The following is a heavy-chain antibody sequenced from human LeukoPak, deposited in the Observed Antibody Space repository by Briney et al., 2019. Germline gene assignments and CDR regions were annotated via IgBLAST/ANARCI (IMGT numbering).Heavy chain of an antibody. D-gene: IGHD1-26*01. CDR3: ARRTSGLGRKAYYYYYMDV. V-gene: IGHV4-39*01. CDR1: GGSISSSSYY. CDR2: IYYSGST. Sequence: SETLSLTCTVSGGSISSSSYYLGWLRQPPGTGLEWIGSIYYSGSTYYNPSLKSRVTISVDTSKNQFSLKLSSVTAADTAVYYCARRTSGLGRKAYYYYYMDVWGKGTTVTISS. J-gene: IGHJ6*03.